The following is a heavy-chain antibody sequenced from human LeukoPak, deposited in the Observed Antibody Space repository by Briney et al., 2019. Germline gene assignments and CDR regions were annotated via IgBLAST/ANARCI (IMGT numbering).Heavy chain of an antibody. Sequence: GGSLRLSCAASGFTFGTYSMSWVRQAPGKGLEWVSGISGSGGQTFYADSVKGRFTISRDNSNSFLLLHMDSLRAEDTALYYCAKDMKPDGLWDADYWGQGTLVTVSS. V-gene: IGHV3-23*01. J-gene: IGHJ4*02. CDR1: GFTFGTYS. CDR2: ISGSGGQT. D-gene: IGHD1-14*01. CDR3: AKDMKPDGLWDADY.